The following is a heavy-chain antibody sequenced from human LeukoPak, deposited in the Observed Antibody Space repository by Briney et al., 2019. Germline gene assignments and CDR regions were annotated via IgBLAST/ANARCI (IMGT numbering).Heavy chain of an antibody. CDR3: ARSSYSSGFNDAFDI. CDR1: GFTFDDYS. J-gene: IGHJ3*02. D-gene: IGHD6-19*01. Sequence: GGSLRLSCAASGFTFDDYSMSWVRQAPGKGLEWVSGINWNGGSTGYADSVKGRFTISRDNAKNSLYLQMNSLRAEDTALYHCARSSYSSGFNDAFDIWGQGTMVTVSS. V-gene: IGHV3-20*01. CDR2: INWNGGST.